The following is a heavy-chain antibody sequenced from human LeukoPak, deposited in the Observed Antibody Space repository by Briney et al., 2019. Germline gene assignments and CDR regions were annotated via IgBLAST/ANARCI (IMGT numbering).Heavy chain of an antibody. CDR3: ARGRVNYDFWSGYYRDYYYYYMDV. V-gene: IGHV4-34*01. D-gene: IGHD3-3*01. CDR1: GGSFSGYY. CDR2: INHSGST. Sequence: KPSETLSLTCAVYGGSFSGYYWSWIRQPPGKGLEWIGEINHSGSTNYNPSLKSRVTISVDTSKNQFSLKLSSVTAADTAVYYCARGRVNYDFWSGYYRDYYYYYMDVWGKGTTVTVSS. J-gene: IGHJ6*03.